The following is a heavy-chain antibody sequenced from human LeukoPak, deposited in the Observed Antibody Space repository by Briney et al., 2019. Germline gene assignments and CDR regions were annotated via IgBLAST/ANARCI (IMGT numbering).Heavy chain of an antibody. V-gene: IGHV3-74*01. J-gene: IGHJ4*02. CDR2: INSDGSIT. CDR3: AKIDAY. CDR1: GFTFSRNW. Sequence: PGGSLRLSCAASGFTFSRNWMHWVRQAPGKGLVWVSRINSDGSITNYADSVRGRFTISRDNAKNTLYLQMSSLIAEDTAVYYCAKIDAYWGQGTLVTVSS.